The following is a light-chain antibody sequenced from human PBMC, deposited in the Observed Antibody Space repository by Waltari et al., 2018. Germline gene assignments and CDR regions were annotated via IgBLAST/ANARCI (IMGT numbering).Light chain of an antibody. J-gene: IGKJ5*01. Sequence: IQLTQPPSSLSASVGDRVTITCRASQAISIYLAWYQQKPGKAPNLLIYAASTLQSGVPSRFIGSGSGTEFTLTISSLQPEDFATYYCQQLRSYPRITFGQGTRLDI. CDR2: AAS. CDR3: QQLRSYPRIT. V-gene: IGKV1-9*01. CDR1: QAISIY.